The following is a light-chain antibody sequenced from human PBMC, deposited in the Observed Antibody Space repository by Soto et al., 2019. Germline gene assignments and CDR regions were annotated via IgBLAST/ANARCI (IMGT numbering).Light chain of an antibody. Sequence: VLTQSPGTLSLSPGERATLSCRASQSVSSSYLAWYQQRPGQAPRLLIYGASNRATGIPDRFSGSGSGTDFTLTISRLDPEDFAVYYCQQYGTSPQTFGQGTKVEIK. J-gene: IGKJ1*01. CDR1: QSVSSSY. CDR3: QQYGTSPQT. CDR2: GAS. V-gene: IGKV3-20*01.